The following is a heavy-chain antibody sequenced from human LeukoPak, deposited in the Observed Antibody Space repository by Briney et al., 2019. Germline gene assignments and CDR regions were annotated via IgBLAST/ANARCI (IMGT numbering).Heavy chain of an antibody. J-gene: IGHJ3*02. Sequence: SETLSLTCTVSGGSISSYYWSWIRQPPGKGLECIGYIYYTGSTNYNPSLKSRVTISVDTSKNQFSLKLSPVTAADTAVYYCARFRTGDAFDIWGQGTMVTVSS. D-gene: IGHD7-27*01. CDR3: ARFRTGDAFDI. CDR1: GGSISSYY. V-gene: IGHV4-59*08. CDR2: IYYTGST.